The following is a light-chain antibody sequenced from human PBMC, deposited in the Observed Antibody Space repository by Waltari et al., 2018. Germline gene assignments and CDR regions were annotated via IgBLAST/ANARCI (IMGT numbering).Light chain of an antibody. J-gene: IGLJ2*01. CDR3: SSQSGNNVVI. CDR1: SSDVGGDDS. V-gene: IGLV2-14*03. Sequence: QSALTQPASVSGSPGQSITISCTGSSSDVGGDDSASWYQDHPGQAPKVIIYDVNNRPSGVSDRFSGSKSGNTASLTISGLQAEDEANYYCSSQSGNNVVIFGGGTKLTVL. CDR2: DVN.